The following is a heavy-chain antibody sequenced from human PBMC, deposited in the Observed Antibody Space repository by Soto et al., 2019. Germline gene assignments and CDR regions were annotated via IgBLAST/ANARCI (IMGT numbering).Heavy chain of an antibody. J-gene: IGHJ5*02. CDR3: ARGSSGSYFPDDWFDP. CDR2: IYYSGST. V-gene: IGHV4-59*12. Sequence: SETLSLTCTVSGGSISSYFWSWIRQPPGKGLDWIGYIYYSGSTNYDPSLKSRVTISVDTSKNQFSLKLSSVTAADTAVYYCARGSSGSYFPDDWFDPWGQGTLVTVSS. CDR1: GGSISSYF. D-gene: IGHD3-10*01.